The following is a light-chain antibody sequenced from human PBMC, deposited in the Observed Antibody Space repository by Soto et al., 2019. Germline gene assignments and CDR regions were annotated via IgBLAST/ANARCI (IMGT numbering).Light chain of an antibody. J-gene: IGLJ1*01. CDR1: SSDVGGYNS. CDR2: EVS. Sequence: QSALTQPASVSGSPGQSSTISCTGTSSDVGGYNSVSWFQQHPSKAPKLIIYEVSHRPSGVSILFSGSKSGNTASLTISGLQAEDEADYYCNSYRHSTTLVFGTGTKLTVL. V-gene: IGLV2-14*01. CDR3: NSYRHSTTLV.